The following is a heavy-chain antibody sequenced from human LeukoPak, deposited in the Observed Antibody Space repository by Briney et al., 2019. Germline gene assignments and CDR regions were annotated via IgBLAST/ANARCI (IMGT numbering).Heavy chain of an antibody. CDR2: IYTSGST. J-gene: IGHJ6*03. V-gene: IGHV4-61*02. CDR3: ARDQAVAGTNYYYMDV. D-gene: IGHD6-19*01. Sequence: SETLSLTCTVSGASISSGSYYWSWIRQPAGKGLEWIGRIYTSGSTNYNPSLKSRVIISVDTSTNQFSLKLSSVTAADTAVYYCARDQAVAGTNYYYMDVWGKGTTVTVSS. CDR1: GASISSGSYY.